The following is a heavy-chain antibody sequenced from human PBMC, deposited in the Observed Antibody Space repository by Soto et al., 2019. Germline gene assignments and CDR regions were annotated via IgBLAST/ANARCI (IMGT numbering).Heavy chain of an antibody. CDR2: IYYSGST. J-gene: IGHJ6*02. CDR3: ATRTDYYYGSGSLGGMDV. CDR1: GGSISSGSDY. Sequence: QVQLQESGPGLVKPSQTLSLTCTVSGGSISSGSDYWSWIRQLPGTGLEWIGYIYYSGSTYYNPSLKSRVTISVDTSKNQFSLKLNSVTAADTAVYYCATRTDYYYGSGSLGGMDVWGQGTTVTVSS. D-gene: IGHD3-10*01. V-gene: IGHV4-31*03.